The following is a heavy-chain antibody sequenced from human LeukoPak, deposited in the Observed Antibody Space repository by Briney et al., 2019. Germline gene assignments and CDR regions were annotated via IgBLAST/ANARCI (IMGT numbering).Heavy chain of an antibody. CDR2: ISGSGGST. V-gene: IGHV3-23*01. CDR3: AKDSRFRPGADGWFDP. Sequence: PGGSLRLSCAASGFTFSSYSMSWVRQAPGKGLEWVSAISGSGGSTYYADSVKGRFTISRDNSKNTLYLQMNSLRAEDTAVYYCAKDSRFRPGADGWFDPWGQGTLVTVSS. CDR1: GFTFSSYS. J-gene: IGHJ5*02. D-gene: IGHD6-13*01.